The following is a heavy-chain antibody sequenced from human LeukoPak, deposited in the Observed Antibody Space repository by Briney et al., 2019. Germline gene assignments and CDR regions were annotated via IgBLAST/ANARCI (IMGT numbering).Heavy chain of an antibody. J-gene: IGHJ4*02. Sequence: GGSPRLSCSASGFTFSSYAMSSVRQAPGKGLEWVSAISGSGGSTYYADSVKGRFTISRDNSKNTVDLQMNSLRAEDTAVYYCAKTTTGYSSGRYPGWPVDYWGQGTLVTVSS. CDR3: AKTTTGYSSGRYPGWPVDY. D-gene: IGHD6-19*01. CDR2: ISGSGGST. V-gene: IGHV3-23*01. CDR1: GFTFSSYA.